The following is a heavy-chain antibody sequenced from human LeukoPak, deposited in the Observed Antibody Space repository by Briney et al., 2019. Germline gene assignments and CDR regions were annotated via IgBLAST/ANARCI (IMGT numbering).Heavy chain of an antibody. J-gene: IGHJ6*03. D-gene: IGHD3-3*01. Sequence: GGSLRLSCAASGFTFSSYWMHWVRQVPGKGLVWVSRINSDGSSTSYADSVKGRFTISRDNAKNTLYLQMNSLRAEDTAVYYCARGNLDEWLNYYYYYMDVWGKGTTVTVSS. CDR3: ARGNLDEWLNYYYYYMDV. CDR1: GFTFSSYW. CDR2: INSDGSST. V-gene: IGHV3-74*01.